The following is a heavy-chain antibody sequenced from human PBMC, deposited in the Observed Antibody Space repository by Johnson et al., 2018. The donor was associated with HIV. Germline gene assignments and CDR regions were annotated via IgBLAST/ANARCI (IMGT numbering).Heavy chain of an antibody. V-gene: IGHV3-66*01. CDR2: IYSGGNT. J-gene: IGHJ3*02. CDR3: ARSKGSIWYGSAFDI. D-gene: IGHD6-13*01. CDR1: GFTVSNNY. Sequence: VQLVESGGGVVQPGGSLRLSCATSGFTVSNNYMSWVRQAPGKGLEWVSLIYSGGNTYYADSVKGRFTISRDNSKNTLYLQMNSLRGEDTAVYYCARSKGSIWYGSAFDIWGQGTMVTVSS.